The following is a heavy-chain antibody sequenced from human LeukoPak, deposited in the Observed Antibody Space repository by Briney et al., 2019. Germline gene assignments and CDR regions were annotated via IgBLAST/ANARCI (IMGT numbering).Heavy chain of an antibody. J-gene: IGHJ4*02. CDR3: ASLYGSGSYHDY. Sequence: ASVKVSCKASGGTLSSYAISWVRQAPGQGLEWMGGIIPIFGTANYAQKFQGRVTITADESTSTAYMELSSLRSEDTAVYYCASLYGSGSYHDYWGQGTLVTVSS. CDR2: IIPIFGTA. CDR1: GGTLSSYA. V-gene: IGHV1-69*13. D-gene: IGHD3-10*01.